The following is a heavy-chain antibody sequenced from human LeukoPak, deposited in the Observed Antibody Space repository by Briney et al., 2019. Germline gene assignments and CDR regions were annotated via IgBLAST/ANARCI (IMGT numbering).Heavy chain of an antibody. CDR3: ARSPNCGGDCS. D-gene: IGHD2-21*02. V-gene: IGHV3-74*01. Sequence: PRGSLRLSCAASGFAFSTYWMHWVRQAPGKGLVWVSRIDSDGTRTTYADSVKGRFTISRDNAKNTLYLQMSRLRVEDTAVYYCARSPNCGGDCSWGQGTLVTVSS. CDR1: GFAFSTYW. CDR2: IDSDGTRT. J-gene: IGHJ5*02.